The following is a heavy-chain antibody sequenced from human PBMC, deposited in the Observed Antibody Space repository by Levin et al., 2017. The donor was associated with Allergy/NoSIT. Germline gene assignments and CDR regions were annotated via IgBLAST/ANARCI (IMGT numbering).Heavy chain of an antibody. CDR3: AKEDDSSAYYLHWYFDL. D-gene: IGHD3-22*01. Sequence: GGSLRLSCAASGFTFDDYAMHWVRQAPGKGLEWVSGISWISGFIAYADSVKGRFTISRDNAKNSLYLQINSLRAEDTALYYCAKEDDSSAYYLHWYFDLWGRGTLVTVSS. V-gene: IGHV3-9*01. J-gene: IGHJ2*01. CDR2: ISWISGFI. CDR1: GFTFDDYA.